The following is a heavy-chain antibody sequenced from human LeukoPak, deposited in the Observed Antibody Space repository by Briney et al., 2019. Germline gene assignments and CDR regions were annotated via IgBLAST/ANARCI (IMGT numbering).Heavy chain of an antibody. D-gene: IGHD2-21*01. Sequence: SETLSLTCTVSGGSISSYYWSWIRQPPGKGLEWIGYFYYSGSTNTNPSLRSRVSISVDTSKNQFSLRLTSVTAADTAVYYCATSLRGVITLDSWGQGTLVTVSS. CDR1: GGSISSYY. CDR2: FYYSGST. J-gene: IGHJ4*02. CDR3: ATSLRGVITLDS. V-gene: IGHV4-59*08.